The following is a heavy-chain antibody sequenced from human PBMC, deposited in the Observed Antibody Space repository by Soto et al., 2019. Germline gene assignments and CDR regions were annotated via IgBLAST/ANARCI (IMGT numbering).Heavy chain of an antibody. CDR3: ARGRFIRKGYDSGWYIAH. J-gene: IGHJ5*02. Sequence: QVQLVQSGAEVKKPGASVKVSCKPSGYPFTSYHVNWVRQALGQGLEWMGWMNPDSGSTDYALKFQGKLTITRNTSKSTAYLELRSLTAEDTAIYYCARGRFIRKGYDSGWYIAHWGQGTQVIVSS. CDR2: MNPDSGST. D-gene: IGHD6-19*01. CDR1: GYPFTSYH. V-gene: IGHV1-8*01.